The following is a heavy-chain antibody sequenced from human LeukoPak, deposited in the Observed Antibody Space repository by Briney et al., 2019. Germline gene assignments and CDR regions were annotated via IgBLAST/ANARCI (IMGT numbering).Heavy chain of an antibody. CDR3: ARGVVVRPAAPYSWFDP. V-gene: IGHV3-21*04. CDR2: ISSSSSYI. J-gene: IGHJ5*02. CDR1: GFTFSSYS. Sequence: PGGSLRLSCAASGFTFSSYSMNWVRQAPGKGLEWVSSISSSSSYIYYADSVKGRFTISRDNAKNSLFLHMSSLRVEDTAIYYCARGVVVRPAAPYSWFDPWGQGTLVTVSS. D-gene: IGHD2-2*01.